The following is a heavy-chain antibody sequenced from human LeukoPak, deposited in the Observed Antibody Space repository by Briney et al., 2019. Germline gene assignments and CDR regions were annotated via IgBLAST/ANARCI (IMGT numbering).Heavy chain of an antibody. V-gene: IGHV4-4*09. J-gene: IGHJ4*02. CDR1: GGSISSYY. Sequence: SETLSLTCTVSGGSISSYYWSWIRQPPGKGLEWIGYIYTSGSTNYNPSLKSRVTISVDTSKNQFSLKLSSVTAADTAVYYCASAVYCRSTGCYRFDYWGQGTLVTVSS. CDR2: IYTSGST. CDR3: ASAVYCRSTGCYRFDY. D-gene: IGHD2-2*01.